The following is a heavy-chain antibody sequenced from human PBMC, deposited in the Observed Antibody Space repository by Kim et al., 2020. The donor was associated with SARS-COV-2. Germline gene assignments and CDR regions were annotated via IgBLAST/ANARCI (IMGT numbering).Heavy chain of an antibody. CDR3: ARDRGGLKHYMDV. V-gene: IGHV4-59*01. Sequence: TPSPESRVAISIDTSKNQFSLNLRSVTAADTALYYCARDRGGLKHYMDVWGKGTAVTISS. D-gene: IGHD3-10*01. J-gene: IGHJ6*03.